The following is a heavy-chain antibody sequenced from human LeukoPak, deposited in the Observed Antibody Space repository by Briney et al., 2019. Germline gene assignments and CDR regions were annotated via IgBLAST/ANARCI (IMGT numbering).Heavy chain of an antibody. CDR2: ISGGGGST. J-gene: IGHJ4*02. CDR3: AKEWSYDFWSGEYYFDY. CDR1: GFTFSTYA. V-gene: IGHV3-23*01. D-gene: IGHD3-3*01. Sequence: PGGSLRLSCAASGFTFSTYAMSWVRQAPGKGLEWVSAISGGGGSTYYADSVKGRFTISRDNSKNTLYLQMNSLRAEDTAIYYCAKEWSYDFWSGEYYFDYWGQGTLVTVSS.